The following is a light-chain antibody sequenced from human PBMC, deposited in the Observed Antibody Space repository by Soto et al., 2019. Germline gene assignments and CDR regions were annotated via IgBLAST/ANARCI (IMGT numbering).Light chain of an antibody. CDR3: HQFGSSPLDT. V-gene: IGKV3-20*01. CDR1: QTISSSF. J-gene: IGKJ3*01. Sequence: EIVWTQSPGTLSLSPGERATLSCRASQTISSSFLAWYPQKPGQAPRLLVYRASRRAPGIPDRFSGSGSWTDFTLTISRLEPEDFAVYYCHQFGSSPLDTFGPGTKVEIK. CDR2: RAS.